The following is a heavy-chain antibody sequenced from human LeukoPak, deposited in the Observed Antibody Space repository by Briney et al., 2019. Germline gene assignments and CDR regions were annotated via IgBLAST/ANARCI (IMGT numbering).Heavy chain of an antibody. Sequence: GASVKVSCKASGGTFISYAISWVRQAPGQGGEGRGGIIPIFGTANYAQKFQGRVTITADESTSTAYMELSSLRSEDTAVYYCARDIGCSSTSCPPSYYYGMDVWGKGTTVTVSS. J-gene: IGHJ6*04. V-gene: IGHV1-69*13. D-gene: IGHD2-2*01. CDR1: GGTFISYA. CDR3: ARDIGCSSTSCPPSYYYGMDV. CDR2: IIPIFGTA.